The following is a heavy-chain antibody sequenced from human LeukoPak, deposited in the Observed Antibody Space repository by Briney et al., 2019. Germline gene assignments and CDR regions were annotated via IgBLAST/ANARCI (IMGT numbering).Heavy chain of an antibody. CDR2: ISYDGSNK. V-gene: IGHV3-30-3*01. Sequence: GGSLRLSCAASGFTFSSYAMNWVRQAPGKGLEWVAVISYDGSNKYYADSVKGRFTISRDNSKNTLYLQMNSLRAEDTAVYYCARNRYSSGWYFSYWGQGTLVTVS. J-gene: IGHJ4*02. D-gene: IGHD6-19*01. CDR3: ARNRYSSGWYFSY. CDR1: GFTFSSYA.